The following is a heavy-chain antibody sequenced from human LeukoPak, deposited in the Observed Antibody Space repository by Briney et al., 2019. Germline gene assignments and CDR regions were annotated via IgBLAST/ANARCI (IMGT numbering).Heavy chain of an antibody. Sequence: SETLSLTCHVSGVYITTYYWSWLRQPPRKRLEWIGYAYYSGTNEYNPSLRSRLTMSADASRNQFSLTLSSVTAADTAIYYCATLNIESSSGWFFRSWGQGTLVSVSS. V-gene: IGHV4-59*01. CDR3: ATLNIESSSGWFFRS. CDR2: AYYSGTN. J-gene: IGHJ5*02. CDR1: GVYITTYY. D-gene: IGHD6-19*01.